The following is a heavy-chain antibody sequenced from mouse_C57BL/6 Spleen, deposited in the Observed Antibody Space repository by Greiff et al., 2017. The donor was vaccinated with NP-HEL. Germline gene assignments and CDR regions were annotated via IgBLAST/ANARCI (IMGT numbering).Heavy chain of an antibody. CDR3: SREGPYDGYYVENY. V-gene: IGHV1-64*01. D-gene: IGHD2-3*01. Sequence: VQLQQSGAELVKPGASVKLSCKASGYTFTSYWMHWVKQRPGQGLEWIGMIHPNSGSTNYNEKFKSKATLTVDKSSSTAYMQLSSLTSEDSAVYYCSREGPYDGYYVENYWGQVTTLTVSS. J-gene: IGHJ2*01. CDR1: GYTFTSYW. CDR2: IHPNSGST.